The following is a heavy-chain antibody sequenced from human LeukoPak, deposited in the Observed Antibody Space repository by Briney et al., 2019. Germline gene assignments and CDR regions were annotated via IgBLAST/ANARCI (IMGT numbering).Heavy chain of an antibody. D-gene: IGHD4-23*01. V-gene: IGHV4-39*07. CDR1: GGSIDTYNYY. Sequence: SETLSLTCTISGGSIDTYNYYRGWIRQPPGKGLEWIGSIYFDGSTYYNPSLKSRVTISLHTSNNQFSLKLRSVTTADTAVYYCAREDSGNSDDSLDIWGQGTMVTVSS. CDR2: IYFDGST. CDR3: AREDSGNSDDSLDI. J-gene: IGHJ3*02.